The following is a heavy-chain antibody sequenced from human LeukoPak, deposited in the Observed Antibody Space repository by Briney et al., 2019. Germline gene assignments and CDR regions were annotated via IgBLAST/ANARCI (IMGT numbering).Heavy chain of an antibody. CDR2: INPNSGGT. CDR1: GYTFTGYY. J-gene: IGHJ4*02. Sequence: ASVKVSCKASGYTFTGYYMHWVRQAPGQGLEWVGWINPNSGGTNYAQKFQGRVTMTRDTSISTAYMELSRLRSDDTAVYYCATDIAVAGKGTYYFDYWGQGTLVTVSS. CDR3: ATDIAVAGKGTYYFDY. V-gene: IGHV1-2*02. D-gene: IGHD6-19*01.